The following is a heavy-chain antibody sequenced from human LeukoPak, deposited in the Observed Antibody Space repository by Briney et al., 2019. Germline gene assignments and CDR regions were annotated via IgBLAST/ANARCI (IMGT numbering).Heavy chain of an antibody. CDR2: INHSGST. V-gene: IGHV4-34*01. CDR1: GGSFSGYY. CDR3: ARGRLRITIFGVVIPSDYYYYGMDV. J-gene: IGHJ6*02. D-gene: IGHD3-3*01. Sequence: PSETLSLTCAVYGGSFSGYYWSWIRQPPGKGLEWIGEINHSGSTNYNPSLKSRVTISVDTSKNQFSLKLSSVTAADTAVYYCARGRLRITIFGVVIPSDYYYYGMDVWGQGTTVTVSS.